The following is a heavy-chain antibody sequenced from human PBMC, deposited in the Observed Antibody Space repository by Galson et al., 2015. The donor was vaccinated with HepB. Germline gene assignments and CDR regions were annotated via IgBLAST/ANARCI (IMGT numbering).Heavy chain of an antibody. CDR2: ISGSGGST. V-gene: IGHV3-23*01. D-gene: IGHD3-10*01. Sequence: SLRLSCAASGFTFSSYAMSWVRQAPGKGLEWVSAISGSGGSTYYADSVKGRFTISRDNSKNTLYLQMNSLRAEDTAVYYCAKDDYYGSALGWDYFDYWGQGTLVTVSS. CDR1: GFTFSSYA. CDR3: AKDDYYGSALGWDYFDY. J-gene: IGHJ4*02.